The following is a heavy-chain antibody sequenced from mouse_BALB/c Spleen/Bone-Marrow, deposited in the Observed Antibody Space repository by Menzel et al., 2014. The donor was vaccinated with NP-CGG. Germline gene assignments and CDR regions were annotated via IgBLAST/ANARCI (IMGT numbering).Heavy chain of an antibody. CDR1: GYTFTSYW. D-gene: IGHD2-3*01. Sequence: QVQLQQSGAELVKPGAPVKLSCKASGYTFTSYWMNWAKQGPGRGLEWIGRIDPSDSETHYNQKFKDKATLTVDKSSSTAYIQLSSLTSEDSAVYYCARALGDGYYYAMDYWGQGTSVTVSS. CDR3: ARALGDGYYYAMDY. V-gene: IGHV1-69*02. J-gene: IGHJ4*01. CDR2: IDPSDSET.